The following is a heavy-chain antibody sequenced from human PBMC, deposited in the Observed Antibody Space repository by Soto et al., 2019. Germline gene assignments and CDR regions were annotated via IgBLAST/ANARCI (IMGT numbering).Heavy chain of an antibody. CDR3: AKYYYDSSGYYYDFLKSDAFDI. Sequence: PGGSLRLSCAASGFTFSDYYMSWIRQAPGRGLEWVSYISSSGSTIYYADSVKGRSTISRDNAKNSLYLQMNSLRAEDTAVYYCAKYYYDSSGYYYDFLKSDAFDIWGQGTMVT. CDR2: ISSSGSTI. D-gene: IGHD3-22*01. V-gene: IGHV3-11*01. J-gene: IGHJ3*02. CDR1: GFTFSDYY.